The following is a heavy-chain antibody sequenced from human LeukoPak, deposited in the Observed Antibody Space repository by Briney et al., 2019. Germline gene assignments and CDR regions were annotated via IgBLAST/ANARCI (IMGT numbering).Heavy chain of an antibody. CDR2: IIPIFGTA. J-gene: IGHJ4*02. CDR1: GGTFSSYA. Sequence: GASVKVSCKASGGTFSSYAISWVRQAPGQGLEWMGGIIPIFGTANYAQRFQGRVTITADESTSTAYMELSSLRSEDTAVYYCARARQWLARGDYFDYWGQGTLVTVSS. CDR3: ARARQWLARGDYFDY. D-gene: IGHD6-19*01. V-gene: IGHV1-69*13.